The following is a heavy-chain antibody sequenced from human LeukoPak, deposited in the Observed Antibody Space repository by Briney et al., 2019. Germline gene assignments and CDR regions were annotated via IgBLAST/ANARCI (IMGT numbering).Heavy chain of an antibody. Sequence: ASVKVSCKASEYTFTAYYMHWVRQAPGQGLEWVGWINPDSGGTKYAQKFQGRVTLTRDASITTAYMDLSSLRSDDTAVYYCVRAHPVTNSGARGRGYFDLWGRGTPVTVSS. CDR1: EYTFTAYY. CDR2: INPDSGGT. CDR3: VRAHPVTNSGARGRGYFDL. J-gene: IGHJ2*01. D-gene: IGHD2-15*01. V-gene: IGHV1-2*02.